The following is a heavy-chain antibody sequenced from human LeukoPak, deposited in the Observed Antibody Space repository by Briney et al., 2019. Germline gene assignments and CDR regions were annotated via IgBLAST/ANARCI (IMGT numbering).Heavy chain of an antibody. Sequence: GGSLRLSCLTSGFTFSSYSMNWVRQAPGKGLEWVSSISPSGNYMHFADSVKGRFTVSRDNAHSTLYLQMSSLQVQDTALYYCVRDETGGEVYKYWGQGTLVTVSS. CDR1: GFTFSSYS. CDR2: ISPSGNYM. V-gene: IGHV3-21*06. J-gene: IGHJ4*02. CDR3: VRDETGGEVYKY. D-gene: IGHD2-21*01.